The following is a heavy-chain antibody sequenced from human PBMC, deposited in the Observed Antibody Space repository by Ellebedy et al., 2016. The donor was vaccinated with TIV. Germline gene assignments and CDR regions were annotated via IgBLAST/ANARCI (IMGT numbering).Heavy chain of an antibody. V-gene: IGHV4-39*07. CDR1: GGSISRAYY. CDR3: ATQRPSLAFDL. Sequence: SETLSLXXNVSGGSISRAYYRAWIRQSPGKGLEWIASIFSSGSLYQNPSLQSRVTVSVDTSKDQFFLKMNSVTAADTAMYYCATQRPSLAFDLWGQGSLVTVS. CDR2: IFSSGSL. J-gene: IGHJ4*02. D-gene: IGHD5-18*01.